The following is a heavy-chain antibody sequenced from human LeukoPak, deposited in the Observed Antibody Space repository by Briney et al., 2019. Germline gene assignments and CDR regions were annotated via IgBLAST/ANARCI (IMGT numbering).Heavy chain of an antibody. V-gene: IGHV1-69*01. Sequence: SVTVSCKASGGTFSSYAISWVRQAPGQGLEWMGGIIPIFGTANYAQKFQGRVTITADESTSTAYMELSSLRSEDTAVYYCARDQIPGGGSYVYFDYWGQGTLVTVSS. CDR1: GGTFSSYA. CDR2: IIPIFGTA. D-gene: IGHD1-26*01. J-gene: IGHJ4*02. CDR3: ARDQIPGGGSYVYFDY.